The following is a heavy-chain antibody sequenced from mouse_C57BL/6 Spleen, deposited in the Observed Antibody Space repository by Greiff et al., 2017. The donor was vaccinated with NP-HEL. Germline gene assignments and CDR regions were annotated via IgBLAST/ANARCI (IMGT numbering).Heavy chain of an antibody. CDR2: ISSGSSTI. CDR1: GFTFSDYG. J-gene: IGHJ1*03. V-gene: IGHV5-17*01. D-gene: IGHD2-4*01. Sequence: EVKLMESGGGLVKPGGSLKLSCAASGFTFSDYGMHWVRQAPEKGLEWVAYISSGSSTIYYADTVKGRFTISRDNAKNTLFLQMTSLRSEDTAMYYCARRDDYEWYFDVWGTGTTVTVSS. CDR3: ARRDDYEWYFDV.